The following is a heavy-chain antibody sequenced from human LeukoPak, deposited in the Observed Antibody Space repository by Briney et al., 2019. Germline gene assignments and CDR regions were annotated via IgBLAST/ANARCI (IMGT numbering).Heavy chain of an antibody. J-gene: IGHJ4*02. V-gene: IGHV3-33*01. D-gene: IGHD3-10*01. CDR1: GFTFSSYG. CDR2: IWYDGSNK. CDR3: ARESVLLWFGEVERGYYFDY. Sequence: PGRSLRLSCAASGFTFSSYGMHWVRQAPGKGLEWVAVIWYDGSNKYYADSVKGRFTISRDNSKNTLYLQMNSLRAEDTAVYYCARESVLLWFGEVERGYYFDYWGQGPWSPSPQ.